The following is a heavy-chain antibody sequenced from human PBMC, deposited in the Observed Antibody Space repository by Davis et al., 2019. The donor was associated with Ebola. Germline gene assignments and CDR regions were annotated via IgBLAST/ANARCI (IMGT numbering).Heavy chain of an antibody. CDR3: AKVKQWLGDPFDY. CDR2: IRGSGGTT. CDR1: GFTFSSHA. D-gene: IGHD6-19*01. V-gene: IGHV3-23*01. J-gene: IGHJ4*02. Sequence: GGSLRLSCAASGFTFSSHAMSCVRQAPGKGLEWVIGIRGSGGTTYYADSVKGRFTISRDNSKNTLYLQMSSLRVEDTAIYYCAKVKQWLGDPFDYWGQGTLVTVSS.